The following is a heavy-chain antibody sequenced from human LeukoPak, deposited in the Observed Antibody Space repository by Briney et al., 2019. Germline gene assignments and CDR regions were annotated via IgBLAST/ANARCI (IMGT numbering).Heavy chain of an antibody. V-gene: IGHV3-48*01. J-gene: IGHJ4*02. Sequence: PGGYLRLSCAASGFTFSSYSMNWVRQAPGKGLEWVAYISSSSNTIDSADSVKGRFTISRDNAKNSLYLQVNSLRAEDTAVYYCARARGYSYGYSDYWGQGTLVTVSS. CDR2: ISSSSNTI. D-gene: IGHD5-18*01. CDR1: GFTFSSYS. CDR3: ARARGYSYGYSDY.